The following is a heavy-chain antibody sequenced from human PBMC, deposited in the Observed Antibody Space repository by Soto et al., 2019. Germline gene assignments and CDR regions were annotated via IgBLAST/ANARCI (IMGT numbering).Heavy chain of an antibody. J-gene: IGHJ6*02. CDR3: ARDIVDNLYYYGMDV. V-gene: IGHV4-59*01. D-gene: IGHD3-16*02. Sequence: SETMSLTCTVSGGYISSYYWRWIRQPPGKGLEWIGYIYYSGSTNYNPSLKSRVTISVDTSKNQFSLKLSSVTAADTAVYYCARDIVDNLYYYGMDVWGQGTTVTVSS. CDR1: GGYISSYY. CDR2: IYYSGST.